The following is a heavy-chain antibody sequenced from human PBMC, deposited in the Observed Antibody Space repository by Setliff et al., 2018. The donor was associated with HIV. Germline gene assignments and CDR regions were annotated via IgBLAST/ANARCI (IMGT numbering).Heavy chain of an antibody. D-gene: IGHD3-10*01. Sequence: GASVKVSCKASGGTFTSYDINWVRQASGQRLEWMGWMNPNSGNIGYAQNFQGRLTITRNTSISTAYMELSSLRSEDTAVYYCARGGWFGELLFLEYFQHWGQGTLVTVSS. V-gene: IGHV1-8*03. CDR2: MNPNSGNI. CDR1: GGTFTSYD. CDR3: ARGGWFGELLFLEYFQH. J-gene: IGHJ1*01.